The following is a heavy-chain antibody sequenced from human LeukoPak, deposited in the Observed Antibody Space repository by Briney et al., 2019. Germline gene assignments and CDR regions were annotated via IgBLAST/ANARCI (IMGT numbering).Heavy chain of an antibody. V-gene: IGHV3-13*01. CDR3: ARGADNSGSFVILDY. Sequence: GGCLRLSCAASGFTFSSYDMHWVRQVPGKGLEWVSGIDTTGYTYYPGSVKGRFTISRENAKNSLYLQMNSLRAEDTAVYYCARGADNSGSFVILDYWGQGTLVTVSS. CDR2: IDTTGYT. CDR1: GFTFSSYD. D-gene: IGHD3-10*01. J-gene: IGHJ4*02.